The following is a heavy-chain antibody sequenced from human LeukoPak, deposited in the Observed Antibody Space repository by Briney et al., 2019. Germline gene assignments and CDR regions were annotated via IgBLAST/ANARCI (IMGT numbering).Heavy chain of an antibody. D-gene: IGHD3-22*01. CDR3: VTYYYGSSAPKRNY. CDR1: GASISSDNW. Sequence: SGTLSLTCAVCGASISSDNWWTWVRQPPGKGLEWIGETHRSGDTKYNPSLRGRATISMDNSKNHLSLNLFSVTAADTAMYYCVTYYYGSSAPKRNYWGQGILVTVSS. J-gene: IGHJ4*02. CDR2: THRSGDT. V-gene: IGHV4-4*02.